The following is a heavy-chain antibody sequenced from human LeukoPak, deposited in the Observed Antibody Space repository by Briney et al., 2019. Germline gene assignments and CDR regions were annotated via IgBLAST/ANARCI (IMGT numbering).Heavy chain of an antibody. J-gene: IGHJ3*02. CDR3: ASYNSSYYWDDAFDI. V-gene: IGHV4-38-2*01. CDR1: GYSISSGYY. CDR2: IYHSGST. Sequence: SETLSLTCAVSGYSISSGYYWGWIRQPPGKGLEWIGSIYHSGSTYYNPSLKSRVTISVDTSKNQFSLKLSSVTAADTAVYYCASYNSSYYWDDAFDIWGQGTMVTVSS. D-gene: IGHD3-22*01.